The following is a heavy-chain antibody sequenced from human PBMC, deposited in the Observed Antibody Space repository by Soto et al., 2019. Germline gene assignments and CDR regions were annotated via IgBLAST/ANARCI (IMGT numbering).Heavy chain of an antibody. D-gene: IGHD6-6*01. Sequence: PSETLSLTCAVYGGSFSGYYLSWIRQPPGKGLEWIGEINHSGSTNYNPSLKSRVTISVDTSKNQFSLKLSSVTAADTAVYYCARRRIRLGPYSSSSPHSFDYWGQGILVTVSS. V-gene: IGHV4-34*01. CDR1: GGSFSGYY. J-gene: IGHJ4*02. CDR3: ARRRIRLGPYSSSSPHSFDY. CDR2: INHSGST.